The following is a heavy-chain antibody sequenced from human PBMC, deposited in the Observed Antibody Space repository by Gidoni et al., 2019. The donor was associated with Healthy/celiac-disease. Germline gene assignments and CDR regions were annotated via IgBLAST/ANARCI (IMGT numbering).Heavy chain of an antibody. CDR2: TNAGNGNT. CDR1: GYTSTSYA. D-gene: IGHD2-8*02. CDR3: ARDRGGVTYYYYYYMDV. Sequence: QAQLVQSGAEGKKPGASVKVSCMASGYTSTSYAMHWVRQAPGQRLEWMGWTNAGNGNTKYSQKFQGRVTITRDTSASTAYMELSSLRSEDTAVYYCARDRGGVTYYYYYYMDVWGKGTTVTVSS. V-gene: IGHV1-3*01. J-gene: IGHJ6*03.